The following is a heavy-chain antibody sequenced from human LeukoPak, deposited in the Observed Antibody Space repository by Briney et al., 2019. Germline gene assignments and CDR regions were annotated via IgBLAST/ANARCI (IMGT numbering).Heavy chain of an antibody. J-gene: IGHJ6*02. Sequence: ASVKVSCKASGYTFTSYGISWVRQAPGQGLEWMGWMNPNSGNTGYAQKFQGRVTMTRNTSISTAYMELSSLRSEDTAVYYCARPSMEDWSDYGMDVWGQGTTVTVSS. D-gene: IGHD3-9*01. CDR3: ARPSMEDWSDYGMDV. CDR1: GYTFTSYG. V-gene: IGHV1-8*02. CDR2: MNPNSGNT.